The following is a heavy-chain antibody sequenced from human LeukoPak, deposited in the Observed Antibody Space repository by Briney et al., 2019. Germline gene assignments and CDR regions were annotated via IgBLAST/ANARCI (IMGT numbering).Heavy chain of an antibody. Sequence: TSETLSLTCIVSGDSITSYYWSWIRQPPGKGLEWIGYIYYSGSTNYNPSLKSRVTISVDTSKNQFSLKLSSVTAADTAVYYCARTTEAHSWRTRYYDYYMDVWGKGTTVTVSS. J-gene: IGHJ6*03. CDR1: GDSITSYY. V-gene: IGHV4-59*01. CDR3: ARTTEAHSWRTRYYDYYMDV. CDR2: IYYSGST. D-gene: IGHD6-13*01.